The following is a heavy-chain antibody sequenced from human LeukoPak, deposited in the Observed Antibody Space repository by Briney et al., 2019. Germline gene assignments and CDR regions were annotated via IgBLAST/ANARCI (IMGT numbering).Heavy chain of an antibody. J-gene: IGHJ6*02. Sequence: SETLSLTCAVYGGSFSGYYWSWIRQPPGKGLEWIGEINHSGSTNYNPSLKSRVTISVDTSKNLFSLKLSSVTAADTAVYYCARWGYCSGGSCYYAFHYYYGMDVWGQGTTVTVSS. D-gene: IGHD2-15*01. CDR1: GGSFSGYY. V-gene: IGHV4-34*01. CDR3: ARWGYCSGGSCYYAFHYYYGMDV. CDR2: INHSGST.